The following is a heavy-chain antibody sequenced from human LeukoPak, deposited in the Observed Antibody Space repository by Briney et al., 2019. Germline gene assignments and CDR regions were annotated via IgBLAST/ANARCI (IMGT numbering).Heavy chain of an antibody. CDR2: IRYDGTNK. CDR3: SKGYYFDILSGYSSLDS. V-gene: IGHV3-30*02. J-gene: IGHJ4*02. D-gene: IGHD3-9*01. CDR1: GFTFSTFG. Sequence: GGSLRLSCAASGFAASGFTFSTFGMHWVRQAPGKGLEWVAFIRYDGTNKYYADSVKGRFTISRDDSKNTLYLQMNSLRAEDTAAYYCSKGYYFDILSGYSSLDSWGQGTLVTVSS.